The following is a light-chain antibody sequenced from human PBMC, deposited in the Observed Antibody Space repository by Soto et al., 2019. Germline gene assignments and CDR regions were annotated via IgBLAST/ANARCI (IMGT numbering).Light chain of an antibody. Sequence: EIVMTQSPATLSVSPGERATLSCRASQSVSSNLAWYQQKPGQAPRLLIYGASTRLTGIPARFSGSGSGTEFTLTISILQSEDFAVYYCQHYNNWPRTFGQGTK. CDR2: GAS. CDR1: QSVSSN. CDR3: QHYNNWPRT. J-gene: IGKJ1*01. V-gene: IGKV3-15*01.